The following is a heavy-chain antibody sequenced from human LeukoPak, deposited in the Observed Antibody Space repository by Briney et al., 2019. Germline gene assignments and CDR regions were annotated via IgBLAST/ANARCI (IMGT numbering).Heavy chain of an antibody. CDR1: GFTFSSFA. D-gene: IGHD3-10*01. J-gene: IGHJ4*02. CDR2: VSGSGGST. Sequence: GGSLRLSCSTSGFTFSSFAMSWVRQAPGKGLEWVSSVSGSGGSTHYADSVKGRFTISRDNSKNTLYLQMNSLRAKDTALYYCAIRGEGDPFDYWGQGTLVTVSS. CDR3: AIRGEGDPFDY. V-gene: IGHV3-23*01.